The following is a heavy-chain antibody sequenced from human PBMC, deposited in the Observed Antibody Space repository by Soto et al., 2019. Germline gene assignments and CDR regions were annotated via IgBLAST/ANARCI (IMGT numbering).Heavy chain of an antibody. CDR1: GSTLTSYG. CDR2: ISVNNGNT. D-gene: IGHD3-22*01. J-gene: IGHJ3*02. Sequence: QVHLVQSGLEVKKPGASVSVSCRASGSTLTSYGISWVRQAPGQGFEWMGWISVNNGNTQYAQKFKGRVSMTTDTSTATVYMVLRGLRSDDTAVYYCARDGSYDGSDHWAGDSALENWGQGTMVTVSS. V-gene: IGHV1-18*01. CDR3: ARDGSYDGSDHWAGDSALEN.